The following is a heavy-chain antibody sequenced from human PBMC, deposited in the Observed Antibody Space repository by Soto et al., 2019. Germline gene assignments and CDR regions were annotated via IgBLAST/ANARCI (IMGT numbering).Heavy chain of an antibody. D-gene: IGHD5-12*01. J-gene: IGHJ4*02. V-gene: IGHV3-21*01. CDR2: ISSSSSYI. CDR1: GFTFSSYS. Sequence: GGSLRLSCAASGFTFSSYSMNWVRQAPGKGLEWVSSISSSSSYIYYADSVKGRFTISRDNAKNSLYLQMNSLRAEDTAVYYCATEYSGYDFPPSFDYWGQGTLVTVSS. CDR3: ATEYSGYDFPPSFDY.